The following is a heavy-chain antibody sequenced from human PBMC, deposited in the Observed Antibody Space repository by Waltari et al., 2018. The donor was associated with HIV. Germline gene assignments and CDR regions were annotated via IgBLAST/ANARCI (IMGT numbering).Heavy chain of an antibody. CDR2: ISYSGST. D-gene: IGHD3-22*01. CDR1: GRSVTTGTYY. J-gene: IGHJ4*02. CDR3: ASHGDYYDRSGFYFDH. V-gene: IGHV4-61*01. Sequence: HLQESGPRLAKPSETLSLTCSVSGRSVTTGTYYWSWIRQPPGKGREWIGYISYSGSTNYNPSLKRRVTVSVDTSKNQVSLKLNSLTAADTAVYYCASHGDYYDRSGFYFDHWGQGTLVTVSS.